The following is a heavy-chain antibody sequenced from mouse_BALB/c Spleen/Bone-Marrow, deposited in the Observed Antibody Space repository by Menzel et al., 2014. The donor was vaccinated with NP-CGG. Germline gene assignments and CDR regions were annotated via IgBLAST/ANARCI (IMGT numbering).Heavy chain of an antibody. V-gene: IGHV1-7*01. CDR1: GYTFTSYW. Sequence: QVQLKESGAELAKPGASVKMSCKASGYTFTSYWMHWVKQRPGQGLEWIGYINPSTGYTEYNQKFKDKATLTADKSSSTAYMQLSSRTSEDSAVYYCARPENYDAMDYWGQVTSVTVSS. J-gene: IGHJ4*01. CDR3: ARPENYDAMDY. CDR2: INPSTGYT.